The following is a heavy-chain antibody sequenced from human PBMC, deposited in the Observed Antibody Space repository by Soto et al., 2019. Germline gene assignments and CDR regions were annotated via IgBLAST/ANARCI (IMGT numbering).Heavy chain of an antibody. V-gene: IGHV3-21*01. CDR1: GFTFTSYS. Sequence: EVQLVESGGGLVKPGGSLRLSCAASGFTFTSYSMNWVRQAPGKGLEWVSSISSSSSYIYYADSVKGRFTISRDNAKNSLYLQMNSLRAEDTAVYYCARDAYGDYAKDYWGQGTLVTVSS. D-gene: IGHD4-17*01. CDR3: ARDAYGDYAKDY. J-gene: IGHJ4*02. CDR2: ISSSSSYI.